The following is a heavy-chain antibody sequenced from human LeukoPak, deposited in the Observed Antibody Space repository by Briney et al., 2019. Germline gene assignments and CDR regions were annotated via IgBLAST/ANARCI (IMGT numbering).Heavy chain of an antibody. Sequence: GGSLRLSCAASGFTLSNYGMHWVRQAPGKGLEWVAILSHDGSKKYYADSVKGRFTISRDNSRNTLYLQMNGLRAEDTAVYYCARGLGGYNTVNYWGQGTLVTVSS. J-gene: IGHJ4*02. CDR2: LSHDGSKK. D-gene: IGHD5-12*01. CDR3: ARGLGGYNTVNY. V-gene: IGHV3-30*03. CDR1: GFTLSNYG.